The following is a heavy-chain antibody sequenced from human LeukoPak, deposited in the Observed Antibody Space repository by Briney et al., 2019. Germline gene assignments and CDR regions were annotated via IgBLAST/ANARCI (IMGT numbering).Heavy chain of an antibody. V-gene: IGHV4-59*08. D-gene: IGHD2-2*01. CDR3: ATSRAEL. J-gene: IGHJ2*01. CDR2: INYSGRT. Sequence: SETLSLTCTVSGGSISSHYWSWIRQPPGKGLEWIGYINYSGRTNYNPSLTSRVTVSVDTSKNQFSLKLTSVTAADTAVYYCATSRAELWGRGTLVTVSS. CDR1: GGSISSHY.